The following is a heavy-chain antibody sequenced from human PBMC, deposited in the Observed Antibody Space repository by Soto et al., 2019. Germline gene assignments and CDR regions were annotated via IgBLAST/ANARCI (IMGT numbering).Heavy chain of an antibody. J-gene: IGHJ4*02. V-gene: IGHV1-2*02. CDR3: ARVTRMVRGVIIAEVDY. CDR2: INPNSGGT. D-gene: IGHD3-10*01. CDR1: GYTFTGYY. Sequence: QVQLVQSGAEVKKPGASVKVSCKASGYTFTGYYMHWVRQAPGQGLEWMGWINPNSGGTNYAQKFQGRVTMTRDTSISTAYMELSRLRSDDTAVYYCARVTRMVRGVIIAEVDYWGQGTLVTVSS.